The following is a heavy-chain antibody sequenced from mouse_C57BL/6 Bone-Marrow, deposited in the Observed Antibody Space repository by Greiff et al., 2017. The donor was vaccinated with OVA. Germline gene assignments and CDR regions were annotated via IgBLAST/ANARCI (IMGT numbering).Heavy chain of an antibody. J-gene: IGHJ2*01. CDR1: GYTFTSYW. V-gene: IGHV1-50*01. D-gene: IGHD1-1*02. Sequence: VQLQQPGAELVKPGASVKLSCKASGYTFTSYWMQWVKQRPGPGLEWIGEIDPSDSYTNYNQKFKGKATLTVDTSSSTAYMQLSSLTSEDSAVYYCARRIYGYFDYWGQGTTLTVSS. CDR3: ARRIYGYFDY. CDR2: IDPSDSYT.